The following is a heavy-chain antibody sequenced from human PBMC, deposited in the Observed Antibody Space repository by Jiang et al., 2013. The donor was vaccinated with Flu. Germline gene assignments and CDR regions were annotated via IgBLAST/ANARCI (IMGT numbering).Heavy chain of an antibody. CDR2: IWYDGSNK. V-gene: IGHV3-33*06. J-gene: IGHJ4*02. D-gene: IGHD2-2*01. CDR3: AKDPRGAMLGPEYFDY. Sequence: GLVQPGGSLRLSCAASGFTFSSYGMHWVRQAPGKGLEWVAVIWYDGSNKYYADSVKGRFAISRDNSKNTLYLQMNSLRAEDTAVYYCAKDPRGAMLGPEYFDYWGQGTLVTVSS. CDR1: GFTFSSYG.